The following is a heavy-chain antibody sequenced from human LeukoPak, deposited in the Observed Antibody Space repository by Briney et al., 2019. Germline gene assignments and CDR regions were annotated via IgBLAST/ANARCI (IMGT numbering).Heavy chain of an antibody. CDR3: MRGGRSSRGYIYGSYYFDY. Sequence: SETLSLTCTVSGGFISSNYWSWIRQPPGKGLEWIGYIYYSGSTNYNPSLKSRVTISVDTSKNQFSLKLSSVTAAETAVYYYMRGGRSSRGYIYGSYYFDYWGQGTLVTVSS. CDR2: IYYSGST. V-gene: IGHV4-59*01. J-gene: IGHJ4*02. D-gene: IGHD5-18*01. CDR1: GGFISSNY.